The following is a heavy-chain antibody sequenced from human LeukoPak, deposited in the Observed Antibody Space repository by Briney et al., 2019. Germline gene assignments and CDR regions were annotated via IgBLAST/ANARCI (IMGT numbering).Heavy chain of an antibody. Sequence: GGSLRLSCAASGFPFSFAWMSWVRQAPGKGLGWGGRIKGNADGGTIDYAGTVKGRFTISKDDSKNTPFLQMTSLIAEDTALYYCFASYCSSGACYDYFDSWGQGALVTVSS. J-gene: IGHJ4*02. D-gene: IGHD2-2*01. CDR2: IKGNADGGTI. CDR3: FASYCSSGACYDYFDS. V-gene: IGHV3-15*01. CDR1: GFPFSFAW.